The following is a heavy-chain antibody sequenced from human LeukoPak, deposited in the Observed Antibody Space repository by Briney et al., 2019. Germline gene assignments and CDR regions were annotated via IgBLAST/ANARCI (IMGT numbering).Heavy chain of an antibody. CDR2: IYHSGRT. CDR3: ARDSNYVWGSYRYTATDGSYFDY. V-gene: IGHV4-38-2*02. J-gene: IGHJ4*02. CDR1: GYSISSGYY. D-gene: IGHD3-16*02. Sequence: SETLFLTCTVSGYSISSGYYWGWIRQPPGKGLEWIGCIYHSGRTYYNPSLKSRVTISVDTSKSQFSLKLSSVTAADTAVYYCARDSNYVWGSYRYTATDGSYFDYWGQGTLVTVSS.